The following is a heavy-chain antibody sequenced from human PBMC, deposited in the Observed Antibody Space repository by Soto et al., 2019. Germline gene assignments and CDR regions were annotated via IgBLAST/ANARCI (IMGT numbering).Heavy chain of an antibody. Sequence: EVQLLESGGGLVQPGGSLRLSCAASGFTFSSYAMSWVRQAPGKGLEWVSAISGSGGSTYYADSMKGRFTISRDNSKNTLYLQMNSLRAEDTAVYYCAKVKTPQKWFDPWGQGTLVTVSS. CDR3: AKVKTPQKWFDP. J-gene: IGHJ5*02. V-gene: IGHV3-23*01. CDR2: ISGSGGST. CDR1: GFTFSSYA.